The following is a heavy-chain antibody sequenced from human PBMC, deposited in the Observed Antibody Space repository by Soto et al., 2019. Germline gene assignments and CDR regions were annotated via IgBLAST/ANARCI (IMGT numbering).Heavy chain of an antibody. D-gene: IGHD3-10*01. CDR3: ARKGVPFDY. J-gene: IGHJ4*02. CDR2: ISTTSSSI. Sequence: PERSLRLSCAASGFTFSSYSMNCVRQAPGKGLEWISYISTTSSSIYYADSVKGRFTISRDNAKNSLFLQMNSLRDEDTAVYYCARKGVPFDYWGQGALVTVS. CDR1: GFTFSSYS. V-gene: IGHV3-48*02.